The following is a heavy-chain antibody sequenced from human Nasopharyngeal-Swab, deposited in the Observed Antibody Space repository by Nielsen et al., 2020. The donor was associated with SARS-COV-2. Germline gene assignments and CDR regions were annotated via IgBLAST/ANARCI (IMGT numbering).Heavy chain of an antibody. Sequence: ASVQVSCKASGYTFTSNGISWGGQAPGQGLEWMGWISAYNGNTNYAQKLQGRVTMTTDTSTSTAYMELRSLRSDDTAVYYCARVIRNWFDPWGQGTLVTVSS. J-gene: IGHJ5*02. V-gene: IGHV1-18*01. CDR1: GYTFTSNG. CDR3: ARVIRNWFDP. D-gene: IGHD3-10*01. CDR2: ISAYNGNT.